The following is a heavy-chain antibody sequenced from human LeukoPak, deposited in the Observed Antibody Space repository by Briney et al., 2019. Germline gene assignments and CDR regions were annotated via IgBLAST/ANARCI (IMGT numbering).Heavy chain of an antibody. D-gene: IGHD3-10*01. CDR2: ISDSGGNT. Sequence: GGSLRPSCAASGFTFSDYAMSWVRQAPGKGLEWVSAISDSGGNTYYADSVKGRFTISRDNSKNTLYLQMNSLRAEDTAVYYCAKENRLIMVRGDIDYWGQGTLVTVSS. J-gene: IGHJ4*02. CDR3: AKENRLIMVRGDIDY. V-gene: IGHV3-23*01. CDR1: GFTFSDYA.